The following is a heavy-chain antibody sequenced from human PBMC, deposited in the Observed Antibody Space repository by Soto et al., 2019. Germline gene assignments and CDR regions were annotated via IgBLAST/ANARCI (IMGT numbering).Heavy chain of an antibody. CDR1: GFTFTSYG. J-gene: IGHJ4*02. CDR2: ISAYNGNT. V-gene: IGHV1-18*01. D-gene: IGHD3-10*01. CDR3: ARGGRQWFGELFNDY. Sequence: ASVKVSCKASGFTFTSYGISWVRQAPGQGLEWMGWISAYNGNTNYAQKLQGRVTMTTDTSTSTAYMELRSLRSDDTAVYYCARGGRQWFGELFNDYWGQGTLVTVSS.